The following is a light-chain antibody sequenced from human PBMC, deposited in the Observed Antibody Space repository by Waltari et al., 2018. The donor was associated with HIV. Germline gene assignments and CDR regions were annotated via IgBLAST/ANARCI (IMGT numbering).Light chain of an antibody. CDR1: HGTNNN. J-gene: IGKJ4*01. CDR2: DTS. Sequence: EAVMTQSPATLSVSPGETATLSCRASHGTNNNLAWYQQKPGQAPSLLIFDTSARATGIPDKFSRSVSETECTLTISSLQSEYFAVYYCQQYDDGTVFGGGTKVDI. CDR3: QQYDDGTV. V-gene: IGKV3-15*01.